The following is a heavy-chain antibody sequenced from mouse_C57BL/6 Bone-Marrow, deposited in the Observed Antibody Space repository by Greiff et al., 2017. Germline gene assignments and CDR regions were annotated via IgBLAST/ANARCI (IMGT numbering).Heavy chain of an antibody. CDR1: GFTFSDYY. D-gene: IGHD2-4*01. J-gene: IGHJ3*01. Sequence: EVKLMESGGGLVQPGGSLKLSCAASGFTFSDYYMYWVRQTPEKRLEWVAYISNGGGSTYYPDTVKGRFTISRDNAKNTLYLQMSRLKSEDTAMYYCAYDYDGEFAYWGQGTLVTVSA. V-gene: IGHV5-12*01. CDR2: ISNGGGST. CDR3: AYDYDGEFAY.